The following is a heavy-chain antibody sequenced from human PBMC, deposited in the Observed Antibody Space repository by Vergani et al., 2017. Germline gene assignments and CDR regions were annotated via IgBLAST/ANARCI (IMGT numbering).Heavy chain of an antibody. V-gene: IGHV4-34*01. CDR1: GGSFSGYY. J-gene: IGHJ4*02. CDR3: AGVLERPGYYFDY. CDR2: INHSGST. D-gene: IGHD1-1*01. Sequence: QVQLQQWGAGLLKPSETLSLTCAVYGGSFSGYYWSWIRQPPGKGLEWIGEINHSGSTNYNPSLKSRVTISVDKSKNQFSLKLSSVTAADTAVYYCAGVLERPGYYFDYWGQGTLVTVSS.